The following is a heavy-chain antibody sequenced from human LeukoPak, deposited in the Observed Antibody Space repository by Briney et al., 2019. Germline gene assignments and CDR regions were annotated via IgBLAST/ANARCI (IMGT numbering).Heavy chain of an antibody. Sequence: QPGGSLRLSCAASGFTFSSHWMYWVRQAPGKGLEWVANIQPDGGDTYYVDSVKGRFTISRDNAKNSLYLQMNGLRVEDTAVYYCTRIIVEVPGISDYCDSWGQGTLVTVSS. D-gene: IGHD2-2*01. CDR3: TRIIVEVPGISDYCDS. V-gene: IGHV3-7*05. J-gene: IGHJ4*02. CDR1: GFTFSSHW. CDR2: IQPDGGDT.